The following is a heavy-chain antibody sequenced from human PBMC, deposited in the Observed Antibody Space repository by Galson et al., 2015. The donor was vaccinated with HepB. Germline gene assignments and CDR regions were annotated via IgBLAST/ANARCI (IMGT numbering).Heavy chain of an antibody. CDR2: IRSKANTYAT. J-gene: IGHJ6*03. CDR1: GFTFSGSA. V-gene: IGHV3-73*01. D-gene: IGHD3-16*01. CDR3: AVFGGGYYYYYMDV. Sequence: SMRLSCAASGFTFSGSAMHWVRQASGKGLEWVGRIRSKANTYATTYTASVKGRFTISRDDSKNTLYLQMNSLRAEDTAVYYCAVFGGGYYYYYMDVWGKGTTATVSS.